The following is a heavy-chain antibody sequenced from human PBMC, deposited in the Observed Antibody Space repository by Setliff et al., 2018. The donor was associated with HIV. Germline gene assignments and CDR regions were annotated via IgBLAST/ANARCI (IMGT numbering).Heavy chain of an antibody. J-gene: IGHJ5*02. CDR1: GVSINSSNW. V-gene: IGHV4-4*02. D-gene: IGHD3-16*01. CDR2: IYFNLQT. CDR3: ARGISTNAYWHGAPYNWFDP. Sequence: TLSLTCAVSGVSINSSNWWSWVRQPPGKGLEWIGEIYFNLQTNYNPAFRSRVSMGLDNAKHQFSLRLTSVTAADTAIYYCARGISTNAYWHGAPYNWFDPWGQGILVTVSS.